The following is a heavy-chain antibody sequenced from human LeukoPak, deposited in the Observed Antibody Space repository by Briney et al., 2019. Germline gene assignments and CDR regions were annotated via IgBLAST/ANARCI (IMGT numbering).Heavy chain of an antibody. J-gene: IGHJ4*02. D-gene: IGHD6-19*01. Sequence: SETLSLTCAVYGGSFSGYYWGWIRQPPGKGLEWIGEINHSGSTNYNPSLKSRVTISVDTSKNQFSLKLSSVTAADTAVYYCARGYRGTVAGLDYWGQGTLVTVSS. CDR1: GGSFSGYY. V-gene: IGHV4-34*01. CDR2: INHSGST. CDR3: ARGYRGTVAGLDY.